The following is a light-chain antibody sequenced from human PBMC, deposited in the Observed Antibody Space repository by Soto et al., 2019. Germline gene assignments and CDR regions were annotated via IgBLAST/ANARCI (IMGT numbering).Light chain of an antibody. V-gene: IGLV1-40*01. CDR3: QSYDSSCGV. J-gene: IGLJ3*02. CDR2: GNS. CDR1: SSNIGAGYD. Sequence: QLVLTQPPSVSGAPGQRVTISCTGSSSNIGAGYDVHWYQQLPGTAPKLLIYGNSNRPSGVPDRFSGSKSGTSASLAITGLQAEDEADYYCQSYDSSCGVFGGGTKLTVL.